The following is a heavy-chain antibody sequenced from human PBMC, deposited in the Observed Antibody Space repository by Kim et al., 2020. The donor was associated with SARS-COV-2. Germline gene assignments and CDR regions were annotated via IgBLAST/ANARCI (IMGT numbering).Heavy chain of an antibody. CDR1: GYTFTGYY. CDR2: INPNSGGT. Sequence: ASVKVSCKASGYTFTGYYMHWVRQAPGQGLEWMGWINPNSGGTNYAQKFQGWVTMTRDTSISTAYMELSRLRSDDTAVYYCARGKGSGYDHYYYYGMDVWGQGTTVTVSS. CDR3: ARGKGSGYDHYYYYGMDV. V-gene: IGHV1-2*04. J-gene: IGHJ6*02. D-gene: IGHD5-12*01.